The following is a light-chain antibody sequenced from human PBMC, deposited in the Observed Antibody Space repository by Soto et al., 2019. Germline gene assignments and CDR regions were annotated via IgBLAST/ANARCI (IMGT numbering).Light chain of an antibody. J-gene: IGKJ1*01. CDR2: DTS. Sequence: EIVMTHSPSTLSVSPGERATLSCRASQSVRSNLAWYQQKPGQPPRLLIYDTSTRATGIPARFSGSGSGTEFTLTISSLKSEDSAVYYCQQSNNWPTFGLGTKVDIK. V-gene: IGKV3-15*01. CDR1: QSVRSN. CDR3: QQSNNWPT.